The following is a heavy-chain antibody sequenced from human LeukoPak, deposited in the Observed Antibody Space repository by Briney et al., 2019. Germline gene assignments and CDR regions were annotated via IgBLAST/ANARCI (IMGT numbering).Heavy chain of an antibody. CDR2: IYHSGST. J-gene: IGHJ5*02. CDR1: GGSISSGGYS. D-gene: IGHD6-6*01. CDR3: ARGEASSSSSWFDP. V-gene: IGHV4-30-2*01. Sequence: PSETLSLTCAVSGGSISSGGYSWSWIRQPPGKGLKWIGYIYHSGSTYYNPSLKSRVTISVDRSKNQFSLKLSSVTAADTAVYYCARGEASSSSSWFDPWGQGTLVTVSS.